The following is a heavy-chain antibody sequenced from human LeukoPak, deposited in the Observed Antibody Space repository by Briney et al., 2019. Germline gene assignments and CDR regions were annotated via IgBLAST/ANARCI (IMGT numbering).Heavy chain of an antibody. CDR2: ISDSGGST. V-gene: IGHV3-23*01. CDR3: AKTQGYSGYDGFDY. J-gene: IGHJ4*02. D-gene: IGHD5-12*01. CDR1: GFTFSTYA. Sequence: GGSLRLSCAASGFTFSTYAMSWVRQAPGKGLEWVSAISDSGGSTYYADSVKGRFTISRDNSKNMVSLQMKSLRAEDTAVYYCAKTQGYSGYDGFDYWGQGTLVTVSS.